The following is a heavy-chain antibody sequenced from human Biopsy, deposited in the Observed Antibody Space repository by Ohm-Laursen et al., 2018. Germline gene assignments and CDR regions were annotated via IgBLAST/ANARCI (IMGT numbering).Heavy chain of an antibody. CDR3: ARGRSHLLPDHDWFDP. J-gene: IGHJ5*02. D-gene: IGHD1-14*01. CDR1: GFSLRNYA. Sequence: SLRLSCTASGFSLRNYAINWVRQAPGKGLEWVSSISRSTSHILYAETLKGRFTSSRDNAKNSVYLQMNSLRAEDTGAYYCARGRSHLLPDHDWFDPWGQGTLVTVSS. V-gene: IGHV3-21*06. CDR2: ISRSTSHI.